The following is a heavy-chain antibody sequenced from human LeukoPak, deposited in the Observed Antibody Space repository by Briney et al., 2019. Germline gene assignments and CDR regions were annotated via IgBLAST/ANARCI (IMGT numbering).Heavy chain of an antibody. CDR3: ARRPGVCSSTSCYSYYYYMDV. D-gene: IGHD2-2*01. V-gene: IGHV4-34*01. CDR1: NGSISSYY. Sequence: SETLSLTCTVSNGSISSYYWSWIRQPPGKGLEWIGEINHSGSTNYNPSLKSRVTISVDTSKNQFSLKLSSVTAADTAVYYCARRPGVCSSTSCYSYYYYMDVWGRGTTVTISS. CDR2: INHSGST. J-gene: IGHJ6*03.